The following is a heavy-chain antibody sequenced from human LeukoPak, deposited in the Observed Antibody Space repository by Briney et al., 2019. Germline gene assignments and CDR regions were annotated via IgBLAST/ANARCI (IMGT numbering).Heavy chain of an antibody. D-gene: IGHD2-2*01. CDR2: IYYSGST. V-gene: IGHV4-59*01. Sequence: SETLSLTCTVSGGSISSYYWSWIRQPPGKGLEWIGYIYYSGSTNYNPSLKSRVTISVDTSKNQFSLKLSSVTAADTAVYYRATSRGFSSTKHGFDYWGQGTPVTVSS. J-gene: IGHJ4*02. CDR3: ATSRGFSSTKHGFDY. CDR1: GGSISSYY.